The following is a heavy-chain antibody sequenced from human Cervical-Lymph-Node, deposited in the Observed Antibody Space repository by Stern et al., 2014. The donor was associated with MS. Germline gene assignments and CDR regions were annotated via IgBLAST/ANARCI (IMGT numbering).Heavy chain of an antibody. CDR3: ATRNIGTRGY. V-gene: IGHV3-66*02. CDR1: GFTVSNNY. Sequence: EVQLVQSGGGLVQPGGSLRLSCAASGFTVSNNYMTWVRQGPGMGLEWVSLIYIGGNTYYADSVKGRFTISRDNSKNTLYLQMNSLRPEDTAVYYCATRNIGTRGYWGQGALVTVSS. J-gene: IGHJ4*02. CDR2: IYIGGNT. D-gene: IGHD6-6*01.